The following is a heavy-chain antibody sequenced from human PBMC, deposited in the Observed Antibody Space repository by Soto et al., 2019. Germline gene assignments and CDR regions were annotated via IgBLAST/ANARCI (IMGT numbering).Heavy chain of an antibody. CDR2: ISGSGGST. CDR3: AKSAGFYYYGMDV. V-gene: IGHV3-23*01. D-gene: IGHD6-13*01. J-gene: IGHJ6*02. Sequence: GGSLRLSCVVSGFTFSSYVMSWVRQAPGKGLEWVSGISGSGGSTYYADSVKGRFTISRDNSKNTLYLQMNSLRAEDTAVYYCAKSAGFYYYGMDVWGQGTTVTVSS. CDR1: GFTFSSYV.